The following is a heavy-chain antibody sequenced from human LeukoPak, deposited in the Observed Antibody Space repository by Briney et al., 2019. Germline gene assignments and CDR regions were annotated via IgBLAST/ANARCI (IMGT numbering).Heavy chain of an antibody. V-gene: IGHV3-23*01. CDR3: ASFFTRITMIVVVTNY. Sequence: GGSLRLSCAASGFTFSSYAMSWVRQAPGKGLEWVSAISGSGGSTYYADSVKGRFTISRDNSKNTLYLQMNSLRAEDTAVYYCASFFTRITMIVVVTNYRGQGTLVTVSS. CDR1: GFTFSSYA. CDR2: ISGSGGST. J-gene: IGHJ4*02. D-gene: IGHD3-22*01.